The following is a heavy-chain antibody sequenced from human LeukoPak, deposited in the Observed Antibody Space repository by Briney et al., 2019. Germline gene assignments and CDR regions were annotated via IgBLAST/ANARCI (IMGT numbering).Heavy chain of an antibody. CDR1: GYSLSDYH. D-gene: IGHD3-3*01. V-gene: IGHV1-2*02. CDR2: INPGNGAT. Sequence: ASVKVSCKASGYSLSDYHLHWVRQAPGQGLEWMGDINPGNGATKYAQKFQGRVTMTRDTSISTAYMELSRLRSDDTAVYYCAQPRYDFWSGYTLDPWGQGTLVTVSS. CDR3: AQPRYDFWSGYTLDP. J-gene: IGHJ5*02.